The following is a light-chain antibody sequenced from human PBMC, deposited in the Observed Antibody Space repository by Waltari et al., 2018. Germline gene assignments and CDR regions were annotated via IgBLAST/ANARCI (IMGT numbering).Light chain of an antibody. V-gene: IGLV2-23*02. J-gene: IGLJ2*01. Sequence: QSALTQPASVSGSPGQSITISCTGTSSDVGTSNFVSWYQQPPGKAPKLMIYEVIKRPSGVSNRFSGSKSGNTASLTISGLQDEDEADYYCCSYAGTDTVIIFGGGTKVTVL. CDR3: CSYAGTDTVII. CDR2: EVI. CDR1: SSDVGTSNF.